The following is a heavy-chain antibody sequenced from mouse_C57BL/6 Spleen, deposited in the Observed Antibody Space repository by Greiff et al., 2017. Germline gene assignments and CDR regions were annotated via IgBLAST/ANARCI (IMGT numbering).Heavy chain of an antibody. CDR3: ARDYYGSSYDWYFDV. V-gene: IGHV2-2*01. D-gene: IGHD1-1*01. Sequence: QVQLKESGPGLVQPSQSLSITCTVSGFSLTSYGVHWVRQSPGKGLEWLGVIWSGGSTDYNAAFISSLSISKDNSKSQVFFKMNSLQADETAIYYCARDYYGSSYDWYFDVWGTGTTVTVSS. J-gene: IGHJ1*03. CDR1: GFSLTSYG. CDR2: IWSGGST.